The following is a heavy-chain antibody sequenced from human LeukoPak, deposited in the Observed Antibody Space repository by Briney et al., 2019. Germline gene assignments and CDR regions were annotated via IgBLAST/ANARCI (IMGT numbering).Heavy chain of an antibody. D-gene: IGHD3-10*01. Sequence: PGGSLRLSCAASGFTLSSYAMNWVRQAPGKGLEWVSGISGSGSAYYADSVKGRFTISRDNSKNTLYLQMNSLRAEDTAVYYCAKDQAELLWFGESLYYYYYYYMDVWGKGTTVTISS. CDR1: GFTLSSYA. CDR2: ISGSGSA. CDR3: AKDQAELLWFGESLYYYYYYYMDV. V-gene: IGHV3-23*01. J-gene: IGHJ6*03.